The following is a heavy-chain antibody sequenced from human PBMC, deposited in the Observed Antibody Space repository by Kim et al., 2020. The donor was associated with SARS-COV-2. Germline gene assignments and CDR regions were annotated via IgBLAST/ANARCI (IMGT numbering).Heavy chain of an antibody. CDR1: GFTFDDYA. CDR2: ISWNSGSI. Sequence: GGSLRLSCAASGFTFDDYAMHWVRQAPGKGLEWVSGISWNSGSIGYADSVKGRFTISRDNAKNSLYLQMNSLRAEDTALYYCAKGYSSGWYANPGGYFD. D-gene: IGHD6-19*01. J-gene: IGHJ4*01. CDR3: AKGYSSGWYANPGGYFD. V-gene: IGHV3-9*01.